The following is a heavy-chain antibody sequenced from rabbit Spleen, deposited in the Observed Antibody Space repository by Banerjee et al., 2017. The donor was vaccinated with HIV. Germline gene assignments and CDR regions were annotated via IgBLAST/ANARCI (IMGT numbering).Heavy chain of an antibody. Sequence: QEQLVESGGGLVKPGGTLTLTCTVSGFSFSSNWICWVRQAPGKGLEWIACIDTSDGDTDYANWPKGRSTISKASSTTVTLQMTSLTAADTATYFCARNYVNAFDPWGPGTLVTVS. CDR2: IDTSDGDT. V-gene: IGHV1S45*01. CDR1: GFSFSSNW. D-gene: IGHD1-1*01. CDR3: ARNYVNAFDP. J-gene: IGHJ2*01.